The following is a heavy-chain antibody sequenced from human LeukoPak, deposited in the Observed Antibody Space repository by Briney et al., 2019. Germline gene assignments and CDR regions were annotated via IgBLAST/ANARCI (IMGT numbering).Heavy chain of an antibody. Sequence: GGSLRLSCTASGFTFSSYWMNWVRQATGKGLVWVSRINSDGSSTSYADYVKGRFTISRDNAKNTLYLQLNSLRAEDTAVYYCARGSYCSRTSCYGTWFDPWGQGTLVTVSS. CDR1: GFTFSSYW. CDR3: ARGSYCSRTSCYGTWFDP. CDR2: INSDGSST. J-gene: IGHJ5*02. D-gene: IGHD2-2*01. V-gene: IGHV3-74*01.